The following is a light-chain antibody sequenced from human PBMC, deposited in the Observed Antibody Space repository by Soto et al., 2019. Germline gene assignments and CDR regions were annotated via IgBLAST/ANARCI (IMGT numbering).Light chain of an antibody. V-gene: IGLV2-14*01. J-gene: IGLJ3*02. CDR1: SSDVGGYNY. CDR3: SSYTSSSTPWV. CDR2: EVS. Sequence: QSALTQHASXXXXXXXXXTISCTGTSSDVGGYNYVSWYQQHPGKAPKLMIYEVSNRPSGVSNRFSGSKSGNTASLTISGLQAEDEADYYCSSYTSSSTPWVFGGGTKLTVL.